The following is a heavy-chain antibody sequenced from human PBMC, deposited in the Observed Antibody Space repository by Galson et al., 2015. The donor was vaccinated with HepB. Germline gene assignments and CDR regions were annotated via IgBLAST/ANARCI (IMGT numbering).Heavy chain of an antibody. J-gene: IGHJ6*02. Sequence: SLRLSCAASGFTFSSYGMHWVRQTPGKGLERVAVISCDGSNKYYGDSVKGRFTISRDNSKNTLYLQMNSLRAEDTAVYYCAKDRFRYFTYSYYGMDVWGQGTTVTVSS. CDR2: ISCDGSNK. CDR3: AKDRFRYFTYSYYGMDV. D-gene: IGHD3-9*01. V-gene: IGHV3-30*18. CDR1: GFTFSSYG.